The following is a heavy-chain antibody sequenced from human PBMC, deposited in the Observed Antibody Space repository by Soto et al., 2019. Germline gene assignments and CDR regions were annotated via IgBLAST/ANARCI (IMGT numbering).Heavy chain of an antibody. CDR2: IKGDESIK. CDR3: XXXXXXXYYVDV. CDR1: GFTFTDFW. Sequence: EVQLLESGGGLVQPGGSLRLSCAASGFTFTDFWIHWVRQIPGKGLEWVSRIKGDESIKNYADSVRGRFTISRDNAKXXXXXXXXXXXXXXXXXXXXXXXXXXXYYVDVWGTGTTVTVSS. V-gene: IGHV3-74*01. J-gene: IGHJ6*03.